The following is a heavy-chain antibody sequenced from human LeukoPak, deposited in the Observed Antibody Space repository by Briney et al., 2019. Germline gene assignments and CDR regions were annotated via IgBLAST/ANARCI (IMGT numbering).Heavy chain of an antibody. J-gene: IGHJ4*02. D-gene: IGHD3-22*01. V-gene: IGHV4-38-2*01. CDR2: IAHSGST. CDR3: ARHPDSSGYYIGY. Sequence: SETLSLTXAVSGYSISSGYYWGWIRQPPGKGLEWVGSIAHSGSTFYNPSLNGRVTISVDTSKNQFSLKLSSVTAADTAVYYCARHPDSSGYYIGYWGQGTLVTVSS. CDR1: GYSISSGYY.